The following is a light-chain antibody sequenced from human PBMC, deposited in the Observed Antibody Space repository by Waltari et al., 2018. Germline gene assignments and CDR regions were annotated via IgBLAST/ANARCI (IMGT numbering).Light chain of an antibody. CDR2: WTS. CDR3: EQYITWPRS. Sequence: DIQMTQSPSTLSASVGDGVTITCRASQSIGICLAWYQQKPGEAPNLLIYWTSRLQGGVPSRFSGSGSGTEFALTVSSLQPDDFAIYYCEQYITWPRSFGRGTKVELK. CDR1: QSIGIC. V-gene: IGKV1-5*03. J-gene: IGKJ1*01.